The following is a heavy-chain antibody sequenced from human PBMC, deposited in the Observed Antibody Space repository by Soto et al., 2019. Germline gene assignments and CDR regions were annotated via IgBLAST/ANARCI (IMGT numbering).Heavy chain of an antibody. D-gene: IGHD6-19*01. Sequence: SVKVSCKASGGTFSDYAITWVRQAPGQGLEWMGGIIPIFANTHFAQKFQGRVTMTADASTSTAYMELRSLRSDDTAVYYCARDSNAGSGCYRDYRCQRTAVTVSA. V-gene: IGHV1-69*13. CDR3: ARDSNAGSGCYRDY. J-gene: IGHJ4*02. CDR2: IIPIFANT. CDR1: GGTFSDYA.